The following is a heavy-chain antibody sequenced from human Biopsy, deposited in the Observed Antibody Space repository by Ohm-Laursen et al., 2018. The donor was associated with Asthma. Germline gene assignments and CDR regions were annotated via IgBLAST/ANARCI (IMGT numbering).Heavy chain of an antibody. D-gene: IGHD2-21*01. CDR3: ARSYCGGDCYSPFDY. CDR2: IMPIFGTP. J-gene: IGHJ4*02. V-gene: IGHV1-69*13. CDR1: GGTFSSDA. Sequence: SVKVSCKSSGGTFSSDAISWVRQAPGQGLEWMGGIMPIFGTPNYAQKFQHRLTITADDSTTTVYMELSSLKLEDTAVYFCARSYCGGDCYSPFDYWGQGSLVTVSS.